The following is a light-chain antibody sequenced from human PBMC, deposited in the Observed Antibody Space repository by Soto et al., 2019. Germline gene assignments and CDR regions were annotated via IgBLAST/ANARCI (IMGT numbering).Light chain of an antibody. Sequence: DIQMTQSPSTLSASVGDRVTITCRARQSINTWLAWYQHKPGKAPRLLIYTKSSLESGDPSRFSGSRSGTEVALSISSLQPDDFATDCCQQLESYPLTFGQGTQVEIK. J-gene: IGKJ1*01. V-gene: IGKV1-5*03. CDR1: QSINTW. CDR2: TKS. CDR3: QQLESYPLT.